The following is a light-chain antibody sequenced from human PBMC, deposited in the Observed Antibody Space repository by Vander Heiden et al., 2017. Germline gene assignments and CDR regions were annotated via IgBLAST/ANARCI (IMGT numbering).Light chain of an antibody. CDR3: QQSYTGPPFT. CDR1: QTITTS. J-gene: IGKJ2*01. Sequence: DILLTQSPSSLSASLGASVTITCGASQTITTSVNWYQQRPGKAPKFLIYAASNLQTGGPSRFRGSGSGTEFTLTISSLQHEDFATYYCQQSYTGPPFTFGQGTRLETK. V-gene: IGKV1-39*01. CDR2: AAS.